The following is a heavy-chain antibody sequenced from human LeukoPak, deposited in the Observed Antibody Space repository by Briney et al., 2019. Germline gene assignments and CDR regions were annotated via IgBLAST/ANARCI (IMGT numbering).Heavy chain of an antibody. V-gene: IGHV3-21*06. J-gene: IGHJ4*02. D-gene: IGHD4-17*01. Sequence: PGGSLRLSCAASGFTFSNYSMNWVRQAPGEGLEWVSSISKSGSGIYYADSLKGRFASSRDNAKNSLYLQMNTLRAEDTAVYYCARTALLYGDPDYWGQGTLVTVSS. CDR1: GFTFSNYS. CDR2: ISKSGSGI. CDR3: ARTALLYGDPDY.